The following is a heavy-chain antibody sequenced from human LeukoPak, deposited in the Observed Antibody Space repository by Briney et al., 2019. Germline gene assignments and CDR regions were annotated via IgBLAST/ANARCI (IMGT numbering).Heavy chain of an antibody. CDR3: ASQTGVIDY. CDR1: GFTFSSYY. Sequence: GGSLRLSCAASGFTFSSYYMNWVRQAPGKGREWVSSISSSSSYIYYADSVKARFTISRDNAKNSLYLQMNSLRAEDTAVYYCASQTGVIDYWGQGTLVTVSS. J-gene: IGHJ4*02. V-gene: IGHV3-21*01. D-gene: IGHD1-1*01. CDR2: ISSSSSYI.